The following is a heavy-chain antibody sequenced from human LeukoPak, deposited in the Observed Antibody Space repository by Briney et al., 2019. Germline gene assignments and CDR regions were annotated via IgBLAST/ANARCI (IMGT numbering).Heavy chain of an antibody. CDR1: GFTFSSYA. CDR3: AKRYLAARHPDMDV. CDR2: ISGSGGST. V-gene: IGHV3-23*01. J-gene: IGHJ6*03. Sequence: PGGSLRLSCAASGFTFSSYAMSWVRQAPGKGLEWVSAISGSGGSTYYADSVKGRFTISRDNSKNTLYLQVNSLRAEDTAVYYCAKRYLAARHPDMDVWGKGTTVTVSS. D-gene: IGHD6-6*01.